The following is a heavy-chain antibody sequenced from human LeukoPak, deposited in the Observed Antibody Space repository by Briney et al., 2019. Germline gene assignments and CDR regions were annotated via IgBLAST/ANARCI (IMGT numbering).Heavy chain of an antibody. Sequence: TGGFLRLSCAASGFTFSSYAMSWGRQPPGKRLDWVSGISGSGGSTYYADSVKGRFTISRDNSKNTLYLQMNSLRAEDTALYYRAKDLVQLWPHFAYLGQGTLVTVSS. J-gene: IGHJ4*02. CDR2: ISGSGGST. CDR1: GFTFSSYA. V-gene: IGHV3-23*01. D-gene: IGHD5-18*01. CDR3: AKDLVQLWPHFAY.